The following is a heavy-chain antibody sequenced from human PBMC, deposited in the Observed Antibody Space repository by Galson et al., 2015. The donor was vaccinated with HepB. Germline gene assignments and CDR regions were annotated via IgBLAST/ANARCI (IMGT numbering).Heavy chain of an antibody. J-gene: IGHJ4*02. D-gene: IGHD6-13*01. CDR1: GGSISSGGYS. Sequence: LSLTCAVSGGSISSGGYSWSWIRQPPGKGLEWIGYIYYTGSTYYNPSLKSRVTISVDTSKNQFSLKLSSVTAADTAVFYCARGVAPSGTVGYLTTRYRYYFDSWGQGTLVTVSS. CDR3: ARGVAPSGTVGYLTTRYRYYFDS. V-gene: IGHV4-30-4*07. CDR2: IYYTGST.